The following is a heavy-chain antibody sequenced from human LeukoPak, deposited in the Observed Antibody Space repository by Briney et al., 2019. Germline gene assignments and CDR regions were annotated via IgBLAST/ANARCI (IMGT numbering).Heavy chain of an antibody. CDR2: INYSGST. CDR3: AKTGVTATIDGFQM. Sequence: SETLSLTCAVYGGSFSGYYWSWLRQPPGKGLEWIGEINYSGSTNYNPSLKSRVTISLDTSKNQFSLRFTSVTTAGPAVYYCAKTGVTATIDGFQMWGQGTMVTVSS. V-gene: IGHV4-34*01. J-gene: IGHJ3*02. CDR1: GGSFSGYY. D-gene: IGHD5-24*01.